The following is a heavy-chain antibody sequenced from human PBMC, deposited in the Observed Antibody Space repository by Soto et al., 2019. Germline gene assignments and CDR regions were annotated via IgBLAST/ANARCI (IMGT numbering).Heavy chain of an antibody. CDR2: ISYDGRDK. J-gene: IGHJ4*02. CDR3: AKERDRFDD. Sequence: GGSLRLSCAASGFTFSGYAMHWVRQAPCKGLEWVAFISYDGRDKFYADSVKGRFTISRDNSKNTLYLQMNSLRTEDTAVYFCAKERDRFDDSGQGSLVTVS. V-gene: IGHV3-30-3*01. D-gene: IGHD2-15*01. CDR1: GFTFSGYA.